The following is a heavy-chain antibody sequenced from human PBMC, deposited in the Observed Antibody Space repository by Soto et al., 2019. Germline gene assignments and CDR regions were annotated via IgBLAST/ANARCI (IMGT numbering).Heavy chain of an antibody. D-gene: IGHD4-4*01. CDR3: ARLDEGNSRSPGY. CDR1: GYSFINYW. Sequence: GESLKISCKASGYSFINYWMSWVRQMPGKGLEWMGRIDPSDSETHYSPTLQGHVTFSADKSITTAYLQWSSLKASDTAVYYCARLDEGNSRSPGYWGQGTLVTVSS. V-gene: IGHV5-10-1*01. CDR2: IDPSDSET. J-gene: IGHJ4*02.